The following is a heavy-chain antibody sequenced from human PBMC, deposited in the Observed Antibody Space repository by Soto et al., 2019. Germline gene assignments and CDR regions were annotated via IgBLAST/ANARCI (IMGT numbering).Heavy chain of an antibody. CDR2: MYNTGST. D-gene: IGHD2-21*02. CDR3: ARDLWGYCGADCYPLDV. Sequence: SETLSLTCTFSGCSISSYYWSLIRQPPGKGLEWIGYMYNTGSTIYNPSLKSRVTISVDTSKNQFSLKLNSVTAADTAVYYCARDLWGYCGADCYPLDVWGQGTTVTVSS. V-gene: IGHV4-59*01. J-gene: IGHJ6*02. CDR1: GCSISSYY.